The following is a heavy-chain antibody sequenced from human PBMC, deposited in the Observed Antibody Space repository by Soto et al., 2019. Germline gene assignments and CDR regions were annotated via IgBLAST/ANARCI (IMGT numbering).Heavy chain of an antibody. CDR1: GFTFSSSG. CDR2: IWYDGSNK. J-gene: IGHJ6*02. D-gene: IGHD3-3*01. V-gene: IGHV3-33*01. Sequence: WGSMKLSSAASGFTFSSSGMHWARQAPGKGLEWVAVIWYDGSNKYYADSVKGRFTISRDNSKNTLYLQMNSLRAEDTAVYYCARDRLEWLLYPFNYYYYGMDVWGQGTTVTVSS. CDR3: ARDRLEWLLYPFNYYYYGMDV.